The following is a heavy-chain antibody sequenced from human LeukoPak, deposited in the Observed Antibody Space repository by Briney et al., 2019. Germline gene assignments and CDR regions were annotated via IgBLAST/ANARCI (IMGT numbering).Heavy chain of an antibody. CDR1: GFSFRSHG. Sequence: SGGTPRLSCAASGFSFRSHGMNWVRQAPGKGLEWVSGITPRGDITYYKDSVRGRFTISRDNFKNTVSLQLNSLRAEDTAMYYCAKDVDWGRFNHWGQGTLVTVSS. CDR2: ITPRGDIT. V-gene: IGHV3-23*01. D-gene: IGHD3-16*01. J-gene: IGHJ1*01. CDR3: AKDVDWGRFNH.